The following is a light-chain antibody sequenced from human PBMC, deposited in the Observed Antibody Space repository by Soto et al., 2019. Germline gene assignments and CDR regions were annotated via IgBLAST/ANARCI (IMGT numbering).Light chain of an antibody. J-gene: IGKJ1*01. Sequence: DIQVTQSPSTLSASVGDRVTFTCRASQSISSWLAWYQQKPGRAPKLLIYDASTLESGVPSRFSGSGSGTEFTLTISRLQPDDFATYYCQQYKTYPWPFGQGTKVEIK. V-gene: IGKV1-5*01. CDR2: DAS. CDR1: QSISSW. CDR3: QQYKTYPWP.